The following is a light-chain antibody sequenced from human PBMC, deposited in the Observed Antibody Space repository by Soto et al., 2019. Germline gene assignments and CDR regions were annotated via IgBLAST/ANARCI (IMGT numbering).Light chain of an antibody. CDR1: ESVTSTH. Sequence: EIVLTQSPGTLSLSPGERATLACRASESVTSTHLAWYQQKVGQAPRRLLYAISTRASGIPDRFSGSGSGTAFTLTISRLEPADFGVYYCQRYGTSRGTFGQGTKLEIK. J-gene: IGKJ2*01. CDR3: QRYGTSRGT. CDR2: AIS. V-gene: IGKV3-20*01.